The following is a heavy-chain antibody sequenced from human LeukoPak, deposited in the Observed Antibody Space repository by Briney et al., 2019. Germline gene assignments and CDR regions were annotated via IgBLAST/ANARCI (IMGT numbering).Heavy chain of an antibody. V-gene: IGHV3-48*03. CDR3: ARAPKDFWSGYGAFDI. D-gene: IGHD3-3*01. Sequence: GGSLRLSCAASGFSISSYEMNWVRQAPGKGLEWVSHISSSGSTIWYADSVKGRFTISRDNAKNSLYLQMNSLRAEDTAVYYCARAPKDFWSGYGAFDIWGQETMVTVSS. J-gene: IGHJ3*02. CDR1: GFSISSYE. CDR2: ISSSGSTI.